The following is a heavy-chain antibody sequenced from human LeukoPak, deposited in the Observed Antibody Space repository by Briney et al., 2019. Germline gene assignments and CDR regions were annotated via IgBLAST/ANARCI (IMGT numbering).Heavy chain of an antibody. J-gene: IGHJ4*02. D-gene: IGHD3-22*01. CDR2: IKSKTDGGTT. CDR3: TYYTYYDSSGYQPLDY. V-gene: IGHV3-15*01. Sequence: GGSLRLSCAASGFTFSNAWVSWVRQAPGKGLEWVGRIKSKTDGGTTDYAAPVKGRFTISRDDSKNTLHLQMNSLKTEDTAVYYCTYYTYYDSSGYQPLDYWGQGTLVTVSS. CDR1: GFTFSNAW.